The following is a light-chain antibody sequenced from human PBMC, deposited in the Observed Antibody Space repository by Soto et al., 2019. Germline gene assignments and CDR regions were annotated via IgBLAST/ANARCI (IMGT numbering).Light chain of an antibody. V-gene: IGKV3-15*01. J-gene: IGKJ2*01. CDR3: QQYNNWAPYT. CDR1: QSVSSN. CDR2: GAS. Sequence: EIVMTQSPANLSVSPGERATLSCRASQSVSSNLAWYQQKPGQAPRLLIYGASTRATGIPARFSGSGSGTEFTLTISSLQSEDIAVYYCQQYNNWAPYTFGQGTKLEIK.